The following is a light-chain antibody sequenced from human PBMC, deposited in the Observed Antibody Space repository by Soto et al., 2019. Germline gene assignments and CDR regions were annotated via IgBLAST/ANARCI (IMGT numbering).Light chain of an antibody. V-gene: IGKV3-20*01. Sequence: EIVLTQSPGTLSLSPGERATLSCRASQTVSNNYLAWYQQKPGQAPRLVIYGASNRATGIPDRFSGGGSGTDFTLTISRLEPEDFAVYYCQQFSSYPLTFGGGTKVDIK. J-gene: IGKJ4*01. CDR1: QTVSNNY. CDR2: GAS. CDR3: QQFSSYPLT.